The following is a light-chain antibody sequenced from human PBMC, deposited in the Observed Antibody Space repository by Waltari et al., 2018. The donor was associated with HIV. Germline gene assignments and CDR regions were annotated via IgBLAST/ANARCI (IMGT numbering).Light chain of an antibody. J-gene: IGLJ1*01. CDR1: SSDVGTYNS. Sequence: QSALTQPASVSVSPGQPSTISCTGASSDVGTYNSFSWYQQHPDKAPTLIMYGVSDRPSGISDRFSGSKSGNTASLTISGLQAGDDADYYCSSYSRSNTLVFGTGTKVTVL. CDR2: GVS. V-gene: IGLV2-14*03. CDR3: SSYSRSNTLV.